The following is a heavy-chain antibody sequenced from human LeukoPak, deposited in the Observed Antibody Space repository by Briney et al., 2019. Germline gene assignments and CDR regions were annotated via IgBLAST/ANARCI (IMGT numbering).Heavy chain of an antibody. V-gene: IGHV4-34*01. CDR1: GFTFSNYA. CDR3: ARGYFRVFDP. Sequence: ASLRLSCAASGFTFSNYAMSWVRQPPGKGLEWIGEINHSGSTNYNPSLKSRVTISVDTSKNQFSLKLSSVTAADTAVYYCARGYFRVFDPWGQGTLVTVSS. CDR2: INHSGST. D-gene: IGHD2-8*01. J-gene: IGHJ5*02.